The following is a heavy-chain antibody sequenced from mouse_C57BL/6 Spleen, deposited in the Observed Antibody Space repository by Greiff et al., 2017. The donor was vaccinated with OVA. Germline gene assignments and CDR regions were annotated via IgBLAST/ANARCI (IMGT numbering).Heavy chain of an antibody. J-gene: IGHJ2*01. CDR1: GYTFTSYW. V-gene: IGHV1-53*01. CDR3: AINGYDYGFDY. D-gene: IGHD2-4*01. CDR2: INPSNGGT. Sequence: QVHVKQSGTELVKPGASVKLSCKASGYTFTSYWLHWVKQRPGQGLEWIGNINPSNGGTNSNEKFTSKATLTVDKSSSTAYMQLSSLTAEDSAVYYCAINGYDYGFDYWGQGTTLTVSS.